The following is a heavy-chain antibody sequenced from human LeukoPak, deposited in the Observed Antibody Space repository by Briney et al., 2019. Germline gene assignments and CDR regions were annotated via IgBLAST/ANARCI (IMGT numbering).Heavy chain of an antibody. J-gene: IGHJ5*02. CDR2: INPNSGGT. CDR1: GYIFTSYA. CDR3: ARVSGSPGMSFDP. V-gene: IGHV1-2*02. Sequence: ASVKVSCKASGYIFTSYAMNWVRQAPGQGLEWMGWINPNSGGTNYAQKFQGRVTMTRDTSISTAYMELSRLRSDDTAVYYCARVSGSPGMSFDPWGQGTLVTVSS. D-gene: IGHD1-26*01.